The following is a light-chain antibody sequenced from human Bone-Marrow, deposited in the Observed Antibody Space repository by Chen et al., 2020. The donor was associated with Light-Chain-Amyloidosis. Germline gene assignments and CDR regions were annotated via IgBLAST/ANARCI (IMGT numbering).Light chain of an antibody. Sequence: SYVLPQPPSVSVAPGQTATFACGGNNIGSTSVHWYQQTPGQAPRLVVYDDSDRPSGMPERLSGSNSGNTATLTISRVEAGDEADYYCQVWNRSSDRPVFGGGTKLTVL. CDR2: DDS. V-gene: IGLV3-21*02. CDR3: QVWNRSSDRPV. CDR1: NIGSTS. J-gene: IGLJ3*02.